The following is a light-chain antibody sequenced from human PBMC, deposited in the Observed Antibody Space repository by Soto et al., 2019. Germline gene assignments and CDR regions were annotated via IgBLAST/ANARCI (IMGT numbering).Light chain of an antibody. Sequence: SYELTQPPSVSVAPEKTARITCGGNNIGSKRVHWYRQKPGQPPVLVIYYDSDRPSRIPERFSGSNSGNTATLTISRVEAGDEADYYCQVWDITTDHYVFGTGTKLTVL. CDR1: NIGSKR. V-gene: IGLV3-21*04. CDR2: YDS. CDR3: QVWDITTDHYV. J-gene: IGLJ1*01.